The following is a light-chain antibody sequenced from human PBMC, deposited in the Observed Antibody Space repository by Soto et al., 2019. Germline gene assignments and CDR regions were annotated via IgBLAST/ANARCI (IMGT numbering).Light chain of an antibody. J-gene: IGKJ4*01. CDR3: QQRSNWPPIT. V-gene: IGKV3-11*01. CDR1: QGVSSY. Sequence: EIVLTQSPATVAVSAGGRATLSCSASQGVSSYLAWYQQKPGQAPRLLIYDASNRATGIPARFSGSGSGTDFTLTISSLEPEDFAVYYCQQRSNWPPITFGGGTKVDIK. CDR2: DAS.